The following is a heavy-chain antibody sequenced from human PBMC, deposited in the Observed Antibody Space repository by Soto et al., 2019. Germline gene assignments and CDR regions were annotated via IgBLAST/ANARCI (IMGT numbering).Heavy chain of an antibody. CDR2: MNPKNGDT. V-gene: IGHV1-8*02. Sequence: GASVKVSCKASGYSFTGYSMHWVRQAPGQGLEWMGWMNPKNGDTGYAQKFQGRVTMTRNTSISTAYMELSSLRSEDTAVYYCASHASGYSSRDPDPFDYWGQGTLVTVSS. D-gene: IGHD6-13*01. J-gene: IGHJ4*02. CDR3: ASHASGYSSRDPDPFDY. CDR1: GYSFTGYS.